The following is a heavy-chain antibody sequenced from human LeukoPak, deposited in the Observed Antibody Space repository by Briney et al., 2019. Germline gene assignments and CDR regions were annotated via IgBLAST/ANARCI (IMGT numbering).Heavy chain of an antibody. Sequence: GGSLRLSCAASGFTFSSYSMNWVRQAPGKGLEWVSYISSSSSTIYYADSVKGRFTISRDNAKNSLYLQMNSLRDEDTAVYYCARDRRYSSSWYTYYYHGMDVWGQGTTVTVSS. CDR3: ARDRRYSSSWYTYYYHGMDV. J-gene: IGHJ6*02. CDR2: ISSSSSTI. V-gene: IGHV3-48*02. D-gene: IGHD6-13*01. CDR1: GFTFSSYS.